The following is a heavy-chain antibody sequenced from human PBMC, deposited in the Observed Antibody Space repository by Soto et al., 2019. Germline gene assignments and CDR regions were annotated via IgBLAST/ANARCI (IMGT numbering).Heavy chain of an antibody. J-gene: IGHJ4*02. CDR1: GFTFSSYW. CDR2: INSDGSST. Sequence: GGSLRLSCAASGFTFSSYWMHWVRQAPGKGLVWVSRINSDGSSTSYADSVKGRFTISRDNAKNTLYLQMNSLRAEDTAVYYCAREGPRIAAAGTWGQGTLVTVSS. CDR3: AREGPRIAAAGT. V-gene: IGHV3-74*01. D-gene: IGHD6-13*01.